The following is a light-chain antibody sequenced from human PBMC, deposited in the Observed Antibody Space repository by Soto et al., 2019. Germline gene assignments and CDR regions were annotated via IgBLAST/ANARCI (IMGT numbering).Light chain of an antibody. CDR3: QQYGSSLWT. CDR1: QSVSSSY. CDR2: GAS. J-gene: IGKJ1*01. Sequence: EIVLTRSPATLSLSPGERATLSCRASQSVSSSYLAWYQQKPGQAPRLLIYGASSRATGIPDRFSGSGSGTDFTLTISRLEPEDCAVYYCQQYGSSLWTFGQGTKVDIK. V-gene: IGKV3-20*01.